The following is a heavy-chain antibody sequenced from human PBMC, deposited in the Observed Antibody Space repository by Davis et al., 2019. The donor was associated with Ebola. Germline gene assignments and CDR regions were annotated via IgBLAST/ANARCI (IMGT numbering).Heavy chain of an antibody. Sequence: PGGPLRPSCAASGSIFSSNAMSWVRQAPGKGLEWVSSISVRSITYHADSVKGRFTISRDNSKNTLYLQMNSLRAEDTAVYYCAKVHPPTTVTTGWFDPWGQGTLVTVSS. D-gene: IGHD4-17*01. V-gene: IGHV3-23*01. CDR2: ISVRSIT. J-gene: IGHJ5*02. CDR1: GSIFSSNA. CDR3: AKVHPPTTVTTGWFDP.